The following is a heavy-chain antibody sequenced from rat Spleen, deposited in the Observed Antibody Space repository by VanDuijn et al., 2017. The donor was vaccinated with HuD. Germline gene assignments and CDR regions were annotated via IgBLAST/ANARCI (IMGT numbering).Heavy chain of an antibody. D-gene: IGHD4-2*01. CDR1: GFNFNNYW. CDR2: INKDSSII. V-gene: IGHV4-2*01. Sequence: EVKLVESGGGLVQPGRSLKLSCAASGFNFNNYWMGWVRQAPGKGLEWIGEINKDSSIINYTPSLKDKFTISRDNAQNTLYLQMSKLGSEDTAIYYCARPANTPFDYWGQGVMVTVSS. CDR3: ARPANTPFDY. J-gene: IGHJ2*01.